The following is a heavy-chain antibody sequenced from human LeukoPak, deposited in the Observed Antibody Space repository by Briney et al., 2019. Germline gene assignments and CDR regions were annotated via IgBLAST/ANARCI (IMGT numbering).Heavy chain of an antibody. J-gene: IGHJ4*02. CDR3: TRDEGNTGWYTFDY. Sequence: PSQTLSLTCALSGDTVSSNNGAWNWVRQSPSRGLEWLVRTYYRSKWYYDYAVSLKGRITINPDTSNNQFSLQLNSVTPEDTAVYYCTRDEGNTGWYTFDYWGQGTLVTVSS. D-gene: IGHD6-19*01. CDR1: GDTVSSNNGA. CDR2: TYYRSKWYY. V-gene: IGHV6-1*01.